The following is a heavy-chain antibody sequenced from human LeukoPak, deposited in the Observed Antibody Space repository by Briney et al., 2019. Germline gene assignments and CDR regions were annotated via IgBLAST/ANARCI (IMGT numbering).Heavy chain of an antibody. D-gene: IGHD2-2*01. CDR2: ISGSGGST. CDR3: AKDIPYCSSTSCPGYFDY. CDR1: GLTFSSYA. Sequence: GGSLRLSCAASGLTFSSYAMSWVRQAPGKGLEWVSAISGSGGSTYYADSVKGRFTISRDNSKNTLYLQMNSLRAEDTAVYYCAKDIPYCSSTSCPGYFDYWGQGTLVTVSS. J-gene: IGHJ4*02. V-gene: IGHV3-23*01.